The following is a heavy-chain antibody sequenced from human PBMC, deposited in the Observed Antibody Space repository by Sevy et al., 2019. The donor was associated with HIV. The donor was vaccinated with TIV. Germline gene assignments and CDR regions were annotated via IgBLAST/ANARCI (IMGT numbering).Heavy chain of an antibody. J-gene: IGHJ4*02. CDR1: GFTFSSYS. V-gene: IGHV3-21*01. D-gene: IGHD4-17*01. Sequence: GGSLRLSCAASGFTFSSYSMNWVRQAPGKGLEWVSSISSSSSYIYYADSVKGRFTISRENAKNSLYLQMNSLRAEDTAVYYCARALTTVTYPIDYWGQGTLVTVSS. CDR3: ARALTTVTYPIDY. CDR2: ISSSSSYI.